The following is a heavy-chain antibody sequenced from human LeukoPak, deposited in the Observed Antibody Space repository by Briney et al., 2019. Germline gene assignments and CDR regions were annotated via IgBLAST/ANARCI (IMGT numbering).Heavy chain of an antibody. CDR3: ARGWPYGGLDY. J-gene: IGHJ4*02. CDR2: IIPIFGTA. Sequence: ASVKVSCKASGGTFSSYAISWVRQAPGQGLKWMGGIIPIFGTANYAQKFQGRVTITADESTSTAYMELSSLRSEDTAVYYCARGWPYGGLDYWGQGTLVTVSS. V-gene: IGHV1-69*13. D-gene: IGHD4-17*01. CDR1: GGTFSSYA.